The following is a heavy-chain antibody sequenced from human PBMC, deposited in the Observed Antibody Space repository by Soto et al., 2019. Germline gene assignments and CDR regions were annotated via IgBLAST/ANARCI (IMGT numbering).Heavy chain of an antibody. CDR3: VRRRQLGLYYYMDV. V-gene: IGHV4-59*08. CDR2: IHNSGSS. Sequence: SETLSLICSVSDDSVSGSYWSWIRQSPGKGLEWIGYIHNSGSSNYNPSLRSRLTISVDTSKNQFSLKLSSVTAADTAVYYCVRRRQLGLYYYMDVWGKGTTVTVSS. CDR1: DDSVSGSY. J-gene: IGHJ6*03. D-gene: IGHD6-6*01.